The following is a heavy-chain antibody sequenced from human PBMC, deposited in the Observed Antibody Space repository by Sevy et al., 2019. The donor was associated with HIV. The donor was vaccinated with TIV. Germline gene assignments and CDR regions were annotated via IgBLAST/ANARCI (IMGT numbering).Heavy chain of an antibody. CDR3: ARVGFDSSGYYNRGGYFDY. V-gene: IGHV3-53*01. CDR2: IYSGGNT. Sequence: GGSLRLSCAASGFTFSKYSMSWVRQPPGKGLEWVSVIYSGGNTYYTDSVKGRFTISRDNSKNTLYLQMNSLRAEDTAVYYCARVGFDSSGYYNRGGYFDYWGQGTLVTVSS. CDR1: GFTFSKYS. D-gene: IGHD3-22*01. J-gene: IGHJ4*02.